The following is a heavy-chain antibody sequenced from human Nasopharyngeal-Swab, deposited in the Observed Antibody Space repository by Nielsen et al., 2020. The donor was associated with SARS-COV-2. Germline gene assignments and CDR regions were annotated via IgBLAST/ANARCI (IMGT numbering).Heavy chain of an antibody. Sequence: ASVKVSCKASGYTFTGYYMHWVRQAPGQGLEWMGRINSNSGGTNYAQKFQGRVTMTRDTSISTAYMELSRLRSDDTAVYYCARERDGDIVVVPAAMRYYYYGMDVWGQGTTVTVSS. V-gene: IGHV1-2*06. CDR2: INSNSGGT. CDR3: ARERDGDIVVVPAAMRYYYYGMDV. J-gene: IGHJ6*02. CDR1: GYTFTGYY. D-gene: IGHD2-2*01.